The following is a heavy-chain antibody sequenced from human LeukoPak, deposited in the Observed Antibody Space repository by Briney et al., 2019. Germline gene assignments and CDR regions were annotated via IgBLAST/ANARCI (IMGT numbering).Heavy chain of an antibody. CDR2: LWADGNTA. CDR1: GFTFNIFG. D-gene: IGHD6-13*01. V-gene: IGHV3-33*06. J-gene: IGHJ4*02. Sequence: GGSLRLSCAASGFTFNIFGMHWVRQVPGNGLEWLAVLWADGNTAHYADSVKGRFTISRDSSENTLYLQMNSLRSEDTAVYYCVKESAADATFHLDYWGQGTLVTVSS. CDR3: VKESAADATFHLDY.